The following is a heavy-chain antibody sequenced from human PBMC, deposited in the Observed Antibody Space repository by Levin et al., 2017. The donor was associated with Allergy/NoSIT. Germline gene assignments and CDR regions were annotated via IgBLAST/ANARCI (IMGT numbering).Heavy chain of an antibody. D-gene: IGHD2-15*01. CDR2: ISDEGDDK. J-gene: IGHJ6*03. CDR3: ARDRPRGGGLSWDMDV. CDR1: EFTFSTFA. V-gene: IGHV3-30*09. Sequence: GGSLRLSCAASEFTFSTFAMHWVRQAPGMGLEWMTLISDEGDDKFYADSVKGRFAVSRDNSKNTLYLQMINLRPEDTAVYYCARDRPRGGGLSWDMDVWGKGTTVTVSS.